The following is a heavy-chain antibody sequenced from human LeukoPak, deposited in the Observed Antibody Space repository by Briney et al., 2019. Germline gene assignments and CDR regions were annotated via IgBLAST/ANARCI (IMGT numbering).Heavy chain of an antibody. D-gene: IGHD6-13*01. CDR2: INSDGSIT. CDR3: AKDWSSWYSDNWFDP. V-gene: IGHV3-74*01. J-gene: IGHJ5*02. CDR1: GFTFTTYW. Sequence: GGSLRLTCAASGFTFTTYWMHWVRQAPGKGLVWVSHINSDGSITSYADSVKGRFTISRDNSKNTLYLQMNSLRAEDTAVYYCAKDWSSWYSDNWFDPWGQGTLVTVSS.